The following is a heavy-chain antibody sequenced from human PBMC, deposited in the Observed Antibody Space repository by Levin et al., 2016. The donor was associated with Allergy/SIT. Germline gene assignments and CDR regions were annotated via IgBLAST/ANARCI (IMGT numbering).Heavy chain of an antibody. Sequence: VRQAPGKGLEWVSSISSSSSYTNYADSVKGRFTISRDNAKNSLYLQMNSLRAEDTAVYYCARGSPMVRGFYASCFDYWGQGTLVTVSS. J-gene: IGHJ4*02. D-gene: IGHD3-10*01. CDR3: ARGSPMVRGFYASCFDY. CDR2: ISSSSSYT. V-gene: IGHV3-21*04.